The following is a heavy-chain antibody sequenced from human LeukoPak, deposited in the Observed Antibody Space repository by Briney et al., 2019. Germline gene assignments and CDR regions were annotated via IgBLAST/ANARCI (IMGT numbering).Heavy chain of an antibody. Sequence: PSETLSLTCTVSGVSINSGGYYWSWIRQHPGKGLEWIGYIYYSGSTNYNPSLKSRVTISVDTSKDQFSLKLSSVTAADTAVYYCARHYYGSGSYSYYGMDVWGQGTTVTVSS. CDR1: GVSINSGGYY. V-gene: IGHV4-61*08. D-gene: IGHD3-10*01. CDR2: IYYSGST. CDR3: ARHYYGSGSYSYYGMDV. J-gene: IGHJ6*02.